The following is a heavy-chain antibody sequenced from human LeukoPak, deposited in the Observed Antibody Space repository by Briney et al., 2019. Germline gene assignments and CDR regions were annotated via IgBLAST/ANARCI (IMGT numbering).Heavy chain of an antibody. CDR1: GFTFTNYF. Sequence: PGGSLRLSCAASGFTFTNYFMTWVRQAPGEGLEWGSAIGNSADTAYYADSVKGRFSISRGNFRNTLYLQMNSLRAEDTAVYYCAKDGHPYTIFGVGFDYWGQGTLVTVSS. CDR2: IGNSADTA. D-gene: IGHD3-3*01. V-gene: IGHV3-23*01. J-gene: IGHJ4*02. CDR3: AKDGHPYTIFGVGFDY.